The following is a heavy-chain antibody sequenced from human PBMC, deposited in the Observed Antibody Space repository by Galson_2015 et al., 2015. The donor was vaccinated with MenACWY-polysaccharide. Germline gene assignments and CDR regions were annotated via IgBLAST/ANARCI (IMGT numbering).Heavy chain of an antibody. V-gene: IGHV4-34*01. CDR2: ICHTGST. J-gene: IGHJ4*02. Sequence: IGEICHTGSTTYNPSLKSRVTISVDTSKNPFSLKLSSVTAADTAVYYCARIAARPGYFDYWGQGTLVTVSS. CDR3: ARIAARPGYFDY. D-gene: IGHD6-6*01.